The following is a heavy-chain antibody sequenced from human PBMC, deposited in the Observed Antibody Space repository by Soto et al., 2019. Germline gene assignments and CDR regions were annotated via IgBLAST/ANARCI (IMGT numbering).Heavy chain of an antibody. V-gene: IGHV3-53*01. Sequence: PGGSMILSCAASGFTVSSNYMIWVRQAPGKGLEWVSVIYSGGSTYYADSVKGRFTISRDNSKNTLYLQMNSLRAEDTAVYYCARVLAGIDYWGQGTLVTVSS. CDR1: GFTVSSNY. CDR2: IYSGGST. CDR3: ARVLAGIDY. J-gene: IGHJ4*02. D-gene: IGHD1-26*01.